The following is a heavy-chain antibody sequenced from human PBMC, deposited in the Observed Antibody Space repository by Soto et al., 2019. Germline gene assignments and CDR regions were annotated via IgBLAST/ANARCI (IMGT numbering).Heavy chain of an antibody. CDR1: GYSVSSNSAA. D-gene: IGHD3-22*01. CDR3: ASDRPDYYYVSSGYFGIDV. V-gene: IGHV6-1*01. CDR2: TYYRSKWYN. Sequence: LSLNCAISGYSVSSNSAAWNWIRQSPSRGLEWLGRTYYRSKWYNDYAVSVKSRITTNPDPSKNQFYQQQNSVTPEDTAVYYCASDRPDYYYVSSGYFGIDVWGQGTTVTV. J-gene: IGHJ6*02.